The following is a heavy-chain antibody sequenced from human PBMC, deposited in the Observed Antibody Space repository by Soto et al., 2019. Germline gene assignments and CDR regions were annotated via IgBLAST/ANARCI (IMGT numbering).Heavy chain of an antibody. Sequence: SETLSLTCTVSGGSISSGDYYWSWIRQPPGKCLEWIGYIYYSGSTYYNPSLKSRVTISVDTSKNQFSLKLSSVTAADTAVYYCARGRWDYGDYVGYFDYWGQGTLVTVAS. CDR2: IYYSGST. J-gene: IGHJ4*02. CDR1: GGSISSGDYY. D-gene: IGHD4-17*01. CDR3: ARGRWDYGDYVGYFDY. V-gene: IGHV4-30-4*01.